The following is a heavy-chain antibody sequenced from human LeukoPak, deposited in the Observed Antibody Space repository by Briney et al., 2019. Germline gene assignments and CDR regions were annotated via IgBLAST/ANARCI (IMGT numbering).Heavy chain of an antibody. Sequence: GKSLKISCKGSGYTFTSYLFDWVRQLPVKGLEWMGIIYPGDSDTRYSPSFQGQVTISADKSISTAYLQWSSLKASDTAMYYCATWDDAFDIWGQGTMVTVSS. V-gene: IGHV5-51*01. CDR1: GYTFTSYL. D-gene: IGHD1-26*01. J-gene: IGHJ3*02. CDR3: ATWDDAFDI. CDR2: IYPGDSDT.